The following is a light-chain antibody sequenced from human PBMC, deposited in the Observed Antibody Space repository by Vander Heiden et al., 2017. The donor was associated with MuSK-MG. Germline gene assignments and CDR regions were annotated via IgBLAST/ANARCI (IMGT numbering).Light chain of an antibody. J-gene: IGKJ5*01. CDR3: QQRSNGPLSIT. CDR2: DAS. CDR1: HSVSSY. Sequence: EIVLTQSPATLSLSPGERATLACRASHSVSSYLAWYQQKPSQAPRLLIYDASNSATGIPARFSVSGSGTDFTLTISSLEPEDFAVYYCQQRSNGPLSITFGQGTRLEIK. V-gene: IGKV3-11*01.